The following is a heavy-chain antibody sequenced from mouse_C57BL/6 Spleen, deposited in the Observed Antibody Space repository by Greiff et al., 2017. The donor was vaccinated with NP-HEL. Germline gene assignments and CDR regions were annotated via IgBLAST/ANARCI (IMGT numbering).Heavy chain of an antibody. CDR3: ARWELRGYFDY. Sequence: VQLVESGAELVKPGASVKISCKASGYAFSSYWMNWVKQRPGKGLEWIGQIYPGDGDTNYNGKFKGKATLTADKSSSTAYMQLSSLTSEDSAVYFCARWELRGYFDYWGQGTTLTVSS. D-gene: IGHD2-1*01. J-gene: IGHJ2*01. V-gene: IGHV1-80*01. CDR1: GYAFSSYW. CDR2: IYPGDGDT.